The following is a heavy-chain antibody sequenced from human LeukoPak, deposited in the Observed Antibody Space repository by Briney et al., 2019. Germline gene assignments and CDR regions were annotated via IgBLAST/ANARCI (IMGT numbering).Heavy chain of an antibody. CDR3: ARHQAGSNGPSFDY. J-gene: IGHJ4*02. V-gene: IGHV5-51*01. CDR2: IYPGDSDT. CDR1: GYSFSNYW. Sequence: GESLKISCKGSGYSFSNYWIAWVRQMPGKGLEWMGLIYPGDSDTKYSPSFQGQVSISADNSISTAYLQWSSLKASDTAMYYCARHQAGSNGPSFDYWGQGTLVTVSS. D-gene: IGHD2-8*01.